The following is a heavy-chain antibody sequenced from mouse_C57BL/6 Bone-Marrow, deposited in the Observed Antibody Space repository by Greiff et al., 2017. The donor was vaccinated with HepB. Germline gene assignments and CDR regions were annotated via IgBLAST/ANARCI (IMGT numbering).Heavy chain of an antibody. V-gene: IGHV1-78*01. CDR2: IYPRDGST. Sequence: VQLQQSDAELVKPGASVKISCKVSGYTFTDHTIHWMKQRPEQGLEWIGYIYPRDGSTKYNEKFKSKATLTVDKSSSTAYMQLSSLTSEDSAVYYCARGGAAQATYAMDYWGQGTSVTVSS. CDR3: ARGGAAQATYAMDY. D-gene: IGHD3-2*02. CDR1: GYTFTDHT. J-gene: IGHJ4*01.